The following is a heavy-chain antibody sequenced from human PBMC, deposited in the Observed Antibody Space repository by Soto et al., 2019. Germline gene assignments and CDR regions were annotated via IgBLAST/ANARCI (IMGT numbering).Heavy chain of an antibody. D-gene: IGHD3-9*01. CDR1: GGSISSSSYY. CDR3: ARIFARTFGY. J-gene: IGHJ4*02. CDR2: IYYSGST. V-gene: IGHV4-39*01. Sequence: QLQLQESGPGLVKPSETLSLTCTVSGGSISSSSYYWGWIRQPPGKGLEWIGSIYYSGSTYYNPSLKSRVTLSVDTSKNQFSLKLSSVTAADTAVYYCARIFARTFGYWGQGTLVTVSS.